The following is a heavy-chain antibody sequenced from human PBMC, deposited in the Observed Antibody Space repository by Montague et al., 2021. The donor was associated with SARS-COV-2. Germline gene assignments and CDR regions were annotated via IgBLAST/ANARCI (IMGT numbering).Heavy chain of an antibody. CDR3: ARLRDGVVPSPILGVGPYYSYYYMDV. CDR2: INHGGST. J-gene: IGHJ6*03. CDR1: GGSISSYY. V-gene: IGHV4-34*01. Sequence: SETLSLTCTVSGGSISSYYWSWIRQPPGKGLEWIGEINHGGSTKYSPSLKSRLTISADTSKNQSSLKLTSVAAADTAVYYCARLRDGVVPSPILGVGPYYSYYYMDVWGRGTTVTVSS. D-gene: IGHD3-10*01.